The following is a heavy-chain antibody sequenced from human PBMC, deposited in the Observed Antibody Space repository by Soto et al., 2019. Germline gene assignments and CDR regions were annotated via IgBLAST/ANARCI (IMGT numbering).Heavy chain of an antibody. CDR3: TTPRWLAFDAFDI. D-gene: IGHD6-19*01. CDR2: IKSKTDGGTT. V-gene: IGHV3-15*07. CDR1: GFTFSNAW. Sequence: EVQLVESGGGLVKPGGSLRLSCAASGFTFSNAWMNWFRQAPGKGLEWVGRIKSKTDGGTTDYAAPVKGRFTISRDDSKNTLYLQMNSLKTEDTAVYYCTTPRWLAFDAFDIWGQGTMVTVSS. J-gene: IGHJ3*02.